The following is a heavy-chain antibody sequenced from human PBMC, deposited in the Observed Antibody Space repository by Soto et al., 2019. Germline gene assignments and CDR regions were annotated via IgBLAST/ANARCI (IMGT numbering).Heavy chain of an antibody. V-gene: IGHV4-34*01. CDR1: GGSFSGYY. CDR3: ARVGLRNYYDSSGPIDY. Sequence: PSETLSLTCAVYGGSFSGYYWRWIRQPPGKGLEWIGEINHSGSTNYNPSIKSRVTISVDTSKNQFTLKLSSVTAAVTAVYYCARVGLRNYYDSSGPIDYWGQGTLVTVSS. J-gene: IGHJ4*02. D-gene: IGHD3-22*01. CDR2: INHSGST.